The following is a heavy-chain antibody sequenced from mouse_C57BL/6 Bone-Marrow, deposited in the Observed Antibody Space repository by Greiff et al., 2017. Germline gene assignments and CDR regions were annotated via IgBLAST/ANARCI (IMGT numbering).Heavy chain of an antibody. D-gene: IGHD2-1*01. J-gene: IGHJ3*01. CDR3: ARGDGNFLRF. CDR1: GFTFSSYA. V-gene: IGHV5-4*03. CDR2: ISDGGSYT. Sequence: EVNVVESGGGLVKPGGSLKLSCAASGFTFSSYAMSWVRQTPEKRLEWVATISDGGSYTYYPDNVKGRFTISRDNAKNNLYLQMSHLKSEDTAMYYCARGDGNFLRFWGQGTLVTVSA.